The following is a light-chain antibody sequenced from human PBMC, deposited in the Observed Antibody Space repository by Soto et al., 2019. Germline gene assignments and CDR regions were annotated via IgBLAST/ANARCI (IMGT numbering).Light chain of an antibody. J-gene: IGLJ1*01. V-gene: IGLV2-14*03. CDR2: DVS. CDR3: SSYTSSFKLAV. Sequence: QSALTQPASVSGSPGQSITISCTGTSSDVGAYDYVSWYQQHPDKAPKLMIYDVSNRPSGVSNRFSGSKSGNTASLTISGLQAEDEADYYCSSYTSSFKLAVFGSGTKVTVL. CDR1: SSDVGAYDY.